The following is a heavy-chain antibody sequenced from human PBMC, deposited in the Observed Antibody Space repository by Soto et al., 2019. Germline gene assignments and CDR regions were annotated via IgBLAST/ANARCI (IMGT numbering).Heavy chain of an antibody. CDR1: GFTFSSYG. CDR2: IWYDGSNK. Sequence: PGGSLRLSCAASGFTFSSYGMHWVRQAPGKGLEWVAVIWYDGSNKYYADSVKGRFTISRDNSKNTLYLQMNSLRAEDTAVYYCARDIVVVPAAIRGHYYYYGMDVWGQGTTVTVSS. CDR3: ARDIVVVPAAIRGHYYYYGMDV. J-gene: IGHJ6*02. V-gene: IGHV3-33*01. D-gene: IGHD2-2*01.